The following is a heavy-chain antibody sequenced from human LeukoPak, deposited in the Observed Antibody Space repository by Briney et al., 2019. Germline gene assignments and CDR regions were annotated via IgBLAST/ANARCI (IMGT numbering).Heavy chain of an antibody. CDR3: ARDLITMVRGVIDWFDP. CDR1: GYTFTSYG. Sequence: ASVKVSCKASGYTFTSYGISWVRQAPGQGLEWMGWISAYNSNTNYAQKLQGRVTMTTDTSTSTAYMELRSLRSDDTAVYYCARDLITMVRGVIDWFDPWGQGTLVTVSS. V-gene: IGHV1-18*01. J-gene: IGHJ5*02. D-gene: IGHD3-10*01. CDR2: ISAYNSNT.